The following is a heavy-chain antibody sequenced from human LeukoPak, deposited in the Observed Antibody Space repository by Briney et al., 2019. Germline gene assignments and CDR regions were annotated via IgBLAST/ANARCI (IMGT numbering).Heavy chain of an antibody. CDR2: IYYSGST. CDR3: ARVHSSGWYDDWYFDL. D-gene: IGHD6-19*01. J-gene: IGHJ2*01. Sequence: SETLPLTCTVCGGSISSYYWIWIRQPPGKGLEWIGDIYYSGSTNYNPSLKSRVTISVDTSKNQFSLKLSSVTAADTAVYYCARVHSSGWYDDWYFDLWGRGTLVTVSS. CDR1: GGSISSYY. V-gene: IGHV4-59*01.